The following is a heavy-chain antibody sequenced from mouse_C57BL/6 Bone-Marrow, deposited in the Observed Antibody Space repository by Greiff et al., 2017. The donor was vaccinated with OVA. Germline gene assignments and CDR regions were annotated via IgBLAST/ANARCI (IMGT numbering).Heavy chain of an antibody. CDR3: ASGGLVDY. CDR1: GFNIKDYY. V-gene: IGHV14-2*01. J-gene: IGHJ2*01. D-gene: IGHD3-1*01. CDR2: IDPEDGET. Sequence: VTLKVCGAELVKPGASVKLSCTASGFNIKDYYMHWVKQRPEQGLEWIGRIDPEDGETKYAPKFQGKATMTADTSSNTAYLQLSSLTSEDTAVYYCASGGLVDYGGQGTTLTVSS.